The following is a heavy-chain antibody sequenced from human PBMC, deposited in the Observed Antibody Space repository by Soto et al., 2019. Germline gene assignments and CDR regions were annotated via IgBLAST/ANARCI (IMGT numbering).Heavy chain of an antibody. CDR3: ARDDWYRKPSMDV. D-gene: IGHD3-9*01. CDR2: ISSSSSYI. J-gene: IGHJ6*02. V-gene: IGHV3-21*01. Sequence: PGGSLSLSCAASGFTFSSYSMNWVRQAPGKGLEWVSSISSSSSYIYYADSVKGRFTISRDNAKNSLYLQMNSLRAEDTAVYYCARDDWYRKPSMDVWGQGTTVTVSS. CDR1: GFTFSSYS.